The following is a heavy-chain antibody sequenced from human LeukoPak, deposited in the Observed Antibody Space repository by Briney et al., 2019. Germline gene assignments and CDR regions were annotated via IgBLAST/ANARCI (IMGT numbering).Heavy chain of an antibody. J-gene: IGHJ4*02. CDR1: GFTFSSYA. CDR2: ISGSGGST. V-gene: IGHV3-23*01. Sequence: PGGPLRLSCAASGFTFSSYAMSWVRQAPGKGLEWVSAISGSGGSTYYADSVKGRFTISRDNSKNTLYLQMNSLRAEDTAVYYCAKGYSSSWYKFGYWGQGTLVTVSS. D-gene: IGHD6-13*01. CDR3: AKGYSSSWYKFGY.